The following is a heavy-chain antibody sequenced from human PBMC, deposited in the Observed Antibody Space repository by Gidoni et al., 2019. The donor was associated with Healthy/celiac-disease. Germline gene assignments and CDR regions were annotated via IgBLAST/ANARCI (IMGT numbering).Heavy chain of an antibody. CDR2: NSSSSSYI. Sequence: EVQLVESAGGLVKPGVSLRLSCAASGFTFSSYRMNWGRQAPGKGREWVSSNSSSSSYIDYADSVKGRFTISRDNAKNSLYLQMNSLRAEDTAVYYCARDHYSNYAGWFDPWGQGTLVTVSS. V-gene: IGHV3-21*01. D-gene: IGHD4-4*01. J-gene: IGHJ5*02. CDR3: ARDHYSNYAGWFDP. CDR1: GFTFSSYR.